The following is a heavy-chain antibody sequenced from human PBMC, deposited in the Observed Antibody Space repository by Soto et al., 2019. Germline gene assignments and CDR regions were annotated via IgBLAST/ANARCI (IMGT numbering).Heavy chain of an antibody. CDR3: ARSWYYGSGSRRSYYYYGMDV. V-gene: IGHV3-21*01. CDR2: ISSSSSYI. J-gene: IGHJ6*02. CDR1: GFTFSSYS. D-gene: IGHD3-10*01. Sequence: GSLRLSCAASGFTFSSYSMNWVRQAPGKGLEWVSSISSSSSYIYYADSVKGRFTISRDNAKNSLYLQMNSLRAEDTAVYYCARSWYYGSGSRRSYYYYGMDVWGQGTTVTVSS.